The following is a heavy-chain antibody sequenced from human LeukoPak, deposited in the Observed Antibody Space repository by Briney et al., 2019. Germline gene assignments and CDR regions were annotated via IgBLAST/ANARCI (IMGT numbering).Heavy chain of an antibody. V-gene: IGHV3-30*02. Sequence: PGGSLRLSCAASGFTFRSDGMHWVRQAPGKGLEWVTFIGYEGSTKYYVDSVKGRFTISRDNSKNTLYLQMNSLRVEDTAVYYCAKDRSTTWSLDYWGQGTLVIVSS. D-gene: IGHD6-13*01. CDR2: IGYEGSTK. J-gene: IGHJ4*02. CDR3: AKDRSTTWSLDY. CDR1: GFTFRSDG.